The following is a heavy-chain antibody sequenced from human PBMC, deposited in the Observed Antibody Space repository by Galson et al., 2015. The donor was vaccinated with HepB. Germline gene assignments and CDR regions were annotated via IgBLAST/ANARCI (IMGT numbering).Heavy chain of an antibody. CDR3: ASNWIFGYGMDV. CDR1: GFTFSDYY. D-gene: IGHD1-20*01. V-gene: IGHV3-11*01. J-gene: IGHJ6*02. Sequence: SLRLSCAASGFTFSDYYMSWIRQAPGKGLEWVSYISSSGSTIYYADSVKGRFTISRDNAKNSLYLQMNSLRAEDTAVYYCASNWIFGYGMDVWGQGTTVTVSS. CDR2: ISSSGSTI.